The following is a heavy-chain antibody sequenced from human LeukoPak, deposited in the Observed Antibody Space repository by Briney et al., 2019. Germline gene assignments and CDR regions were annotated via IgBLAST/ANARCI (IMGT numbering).Heavy chain of an antibody. J-gene: IGHJ3*01. V-gene: IGHV3-21*06. CDR3: AREVRRGATDTFDV. D-gene: IGHD3-10*01. CDR2: ISSSSSYI. Sequence: PGGSLRLSCAASGFTFSSYSMNWVRQAPGKGLEWVSSISSSSSYIYYADSVRGRFTISRDNAKNTVYLQMNSLRAEDAAIYYCAREVRRGATDTFDVWGQGTMVTVSS. CDR1: GFTFSSYS.